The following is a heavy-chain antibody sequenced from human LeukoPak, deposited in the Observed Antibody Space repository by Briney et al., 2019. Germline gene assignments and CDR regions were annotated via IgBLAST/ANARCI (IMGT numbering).Heavy chain of an antibody. CDR3: ARRVVDYYYYYGMDV. J-gene: IGHJ6*01. Sequence: SETLSLTCTVSGGSISSSSYYWGWIRQPPGKGLEWIGYIYYSGSTNYNPSLKSRVTISVDTSKNQFSLKLSSVTAADTAVYYCARRVVDYYYYYGMDVW. V-gene: IGHV4-61*05. CDR1: GGSISSSSYY. CDR2: IYYSGST. D-gene: IGHD2-2*01.